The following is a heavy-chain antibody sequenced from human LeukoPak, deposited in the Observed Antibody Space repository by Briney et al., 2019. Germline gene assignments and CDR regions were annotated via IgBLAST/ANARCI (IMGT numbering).Heavy chain of an antibody. CDR3: ARAPPYSSGWSNDY. D-gene: IGHD6-19*01. J-gene: IGHJ4*02. Sequence: GGSLRLSCAASGFSFSSYWMSWVRQAPGKWLEWVANIKQDGSEKYYLDSVKGRFTISRDNAKNSLYLQMNSLRADDTAVYYCARAPPYSSGWSNDYWGQGTLVTVSS. CDR1: GFSFSSYW. CDR2: IKQDGSEK. V-gene: IGHV3-7*03.